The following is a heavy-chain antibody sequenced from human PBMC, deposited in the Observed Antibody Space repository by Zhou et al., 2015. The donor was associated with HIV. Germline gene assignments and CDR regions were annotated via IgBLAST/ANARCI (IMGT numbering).Heavy chain of an antibody. CDR1: GGTFSSYA. V-gene: IGHV1-69*06. Sequence: QVQLVQSGAEVKKPGSSVKVSCKASGGTFSSYAISWVRQAPGQGLEWMGGIIPIFGTANYAQKFQGRVTITADKSTSTAYMELSSLRSEDTAVYYCARDRVDYYDSSGYPDAFDIWGQGTMVTVSS. CDR2: IIPIFGTA. J-gene: IGHJ3*02. CDR3: ARDRVDYYDSSGYPDAFDI. D-gene: IGHD3-22*01.